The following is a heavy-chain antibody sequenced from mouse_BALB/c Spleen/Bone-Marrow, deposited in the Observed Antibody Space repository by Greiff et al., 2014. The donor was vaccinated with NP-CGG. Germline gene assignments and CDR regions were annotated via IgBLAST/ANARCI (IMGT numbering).Heavy chain of an antibody. CDR2: IHPYNDGT. D-gene: IGHD2-10*02. J-gene: IGHJ2*01. CDR3: ARRYGNYYFDY. CDR1: GYTFTSYV. Sequence: VQLKQSGPELAKPGASVKMSCEASGYTFTSYVMHWVKQKPGQGLEWIGYIHPYNDGTKYNEKFKGKATLTSDKSSSTAYMELSSLTSEDSAVYYCARRYGNYYFDYWGQGTTLTVSS. V-gene: IGHV1-14*01.